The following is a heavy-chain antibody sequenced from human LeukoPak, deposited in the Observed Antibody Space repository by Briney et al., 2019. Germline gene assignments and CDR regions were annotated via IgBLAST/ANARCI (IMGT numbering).Heavy chain of an antibody. CDR1: GYTLTELS. CDR3: ATDLSITMIVVLDY. CDR2: VDPEDGET. V-gene: IGHV1-24*01. Sequence: ASVKVSCKVSGYTLTELSMHWVQQAPGKGLEWMGRVDPEDGETIYAEKFQGRVTITADTSTDTAYMELSSLRSEDTAVYYCATDLSITMIVVLDYWGQGTLVTVSS. J-gene: IGHJ4*02. D-gene: IGHD3-22*01.